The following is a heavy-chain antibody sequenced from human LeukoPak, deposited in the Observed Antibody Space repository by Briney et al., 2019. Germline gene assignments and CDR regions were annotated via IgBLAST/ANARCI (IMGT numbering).Heavy chain of an antibody. CDR3: ARDDILTGLFPAARGYFDY. Sequence: GGSLRLSCAASGFIFSDHYMGWVRQVPGKGLEWVGRSRNKANSYTTEYAASVKGRFTILRDDSKNSLYLQMNSLRAEDTAVYYCARDDILTGLFPAARGYFDYWGQGTLVSVSS. J-gene: IGHJ4*02. D-gene: IGHD3-9*01. CDR2: SRNKANSYTT. V-gene: IGHV3-72*01. CDR1: GFIFSDHY.